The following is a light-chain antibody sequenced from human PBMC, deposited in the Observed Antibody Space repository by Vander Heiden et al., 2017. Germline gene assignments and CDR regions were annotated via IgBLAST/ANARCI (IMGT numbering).Light chain of an antibody. Sequence: SYELTQPPSVSVSPGQTASITCSGDKLGDKYACWYQQKPGQSPVLVIYQDSKRLSGIPERFSGSNSGNTATLTISGTQAMEEADYYCQAWDSSTGVVVFGRGTKLTVL. CDR3: QAWDSSTGVVV. V-gene: IGLV3-1*01. J-gene: IGLJ2*01. CDR2: QDS. CDR1: KLGDKY.